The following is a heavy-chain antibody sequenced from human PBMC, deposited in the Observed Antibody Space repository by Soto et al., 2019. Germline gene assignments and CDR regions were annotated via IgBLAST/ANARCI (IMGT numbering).Heavy chain of an antibody. D-gene: IGHD1-1*01. J-gene: IGHJ4*02. CDR3: ARGRYGDY. Sequence: QVHLVQSGAEMKKPGASVKVSCQGSGYAFTTYGITWVRQAPGQGLEWMGWISAHNGNTNYAQKLQGIVTVTRDTSTSTAYMELRSLRYDDTAVYYCARGRYGDYWGQGALVTVSS. CDR1: GYAFTTYG. CDR2: ISAHNGNT. V-gene: IGHV1-18*01.